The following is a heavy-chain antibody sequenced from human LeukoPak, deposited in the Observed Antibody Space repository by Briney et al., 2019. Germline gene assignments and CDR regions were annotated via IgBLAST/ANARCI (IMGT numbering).Heavy chain of an antibody. D-gene: IGHD3-3*01. CDR2: INPNSGGT. J-gene: IGHJ5*02. CDR3: ARSHGGITIRNWFDP. Sequence: GASVKVSCKASGYTFTNYGISWVRQAPGQGLEWMGWINPNSGGTNYAQKFQGRVTMTRDTSISTAYMELSRLRSDDTAVYYCARSHGGITIRNWFDPWGQGTLVTVSS. CDR1: GYTFTNYG. V-gene: IGHV1-2*02.